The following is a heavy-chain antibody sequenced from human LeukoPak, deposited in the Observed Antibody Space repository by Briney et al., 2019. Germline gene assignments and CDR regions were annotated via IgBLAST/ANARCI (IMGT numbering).Heavy chain of an antibody. CDR1: GFTFSSYA. D-gene: IGHD1-26*01. V-gene: IGHV3-23*01. J-gene: IGHJ4*02. Sequence: PGGSLRLSCAASGFTFSSYAMSWVRQAPGKGLEWVSTIRGSGGSTYYADSVKGRFTISRDNAKNSLYLQMNSLRAEDTAVYYCARAGAEPYFDYWGQGTLVTVSS. CDR3: ARAGAEPYFDY. CDR2: IRGSGGST.